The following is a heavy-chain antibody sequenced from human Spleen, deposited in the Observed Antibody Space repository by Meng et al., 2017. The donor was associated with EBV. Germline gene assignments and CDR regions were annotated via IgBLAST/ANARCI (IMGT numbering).Heavy chain of an antibody. CDR1: GFTFSDYY. Sequence: QVHLVESGGGLVKPGGSLRLSCAASGFTFSDYYMSWIRQAPGKGLEWISYISSTGTISYADSVKGRFTISRDNAKNSLYLQMNSLRADDTAVYYCAGTHHTGWKGGDNWGQGTLFTVSS. CDR3: AGTHHTGWKGGDN. CDR2: ISSTGTI. J-gene: IGHJ4*02. D-gene: IGHD6-19*01. V-gene: IGHV3-11*01.